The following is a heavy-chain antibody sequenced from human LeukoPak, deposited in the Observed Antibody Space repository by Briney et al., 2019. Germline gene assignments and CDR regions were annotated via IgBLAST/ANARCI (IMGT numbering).Heavy chain of an antibody. CDR1: GGSFSGYY. CDR2: INHSGST. J-gene: IGHJ4*02. V-gene: IGHV4-34*01. Sequence: PSETLSLTCAVYGGSFSGYYWNWIRQPPGKGLEWIGEINHSGSTNYNPSLKSRVTISVDTSKNQFSLKLSPVTAADTAVYYCARGIVVLPEYYFDYWGQGTLVTVSS. CDR3: ARGIVVLPEYYFDY. D-gene: IGHD2-2*01.